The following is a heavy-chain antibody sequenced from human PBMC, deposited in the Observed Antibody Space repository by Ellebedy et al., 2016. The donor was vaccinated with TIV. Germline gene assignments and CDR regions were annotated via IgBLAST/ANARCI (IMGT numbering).Heavy chain of an antibody. CDR1: GGSISSYY. CDR2: IYYSGST. V-gene: IGHV4-59*01. CDR3: ARVPIYNWFDP. J-gene: IGHJ5*02. D-gene: IGHD1-1*01. Sequence: MPSETLSLTCTVSGGSISSYYWSWIRQPPGKGLEWIGYIYYSGSTNYNPSLKSRVTISVDTSKNQFSLKLSSVTAADTAVYYCARVPIYNWFDPWGQGTLVTVSS.